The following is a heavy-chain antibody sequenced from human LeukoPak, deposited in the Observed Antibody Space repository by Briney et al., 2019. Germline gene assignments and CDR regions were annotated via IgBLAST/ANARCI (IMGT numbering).Heavy chain of an antibody. CDR3: VRAQRFCSGGSCYYEANYY. D-gene: IGHD2-15*01. J-gene: IGHJ4*02. CDR1: GFTFDDYG. V-gene: IGHV3-20*04. CDR2: INWNGGST. Sequence: GGSLRLSCAASGFTFDDYGMSWVRQAPGKGLEWVSGINWNGGSTGYADSVKGRFTISRDNAKNSLYLQMNSLRAEDTALYYCVRAQRFCSGGSCYYEANYYWGQGTLVTVSS.